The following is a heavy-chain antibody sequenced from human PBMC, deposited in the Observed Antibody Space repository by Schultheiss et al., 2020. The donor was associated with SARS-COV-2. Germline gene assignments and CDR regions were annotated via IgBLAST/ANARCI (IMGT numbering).Heavy chain of an antibody. CDR1: GGSVSSGSYY. Sequence: SETLSLTCTVSGGSVSSGSYYWSWIRQPPGKGLEWIGEINHSGSTNYNPSLKSRVTISVDTSKNQFSLKLSSVTAADTAVYYCAIRGSGWDYWGQGTLVTVSS. D-gene: IGHD6-19*01. CDR3: AIRGSGWDY. J-gene: IGHJ4*02. CDR2: INHSGST. V-gene: IGHV4-39*07.